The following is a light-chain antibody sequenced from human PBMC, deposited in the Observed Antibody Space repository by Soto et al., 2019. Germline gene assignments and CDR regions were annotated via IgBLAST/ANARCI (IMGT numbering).Light chain of an antibody. J-gene: IGKJ4*01. CDR1: QSVSSN. CDR3: QQYNVWPLT. Sequence: IVMTQSPAPLSISPGERATLSCRARQSVSSNLAWYQQKPGQTPKLLIYVASTRATGIPARFSGSGSGTEFTLTISSLQSEDFAVYYCQQYNVWPLTFGGWNKVAFK. V-gene: IGKV3-15*01. CDR2: VAS.